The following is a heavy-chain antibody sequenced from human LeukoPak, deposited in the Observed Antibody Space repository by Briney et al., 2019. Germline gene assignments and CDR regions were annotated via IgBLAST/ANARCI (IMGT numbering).Heavy chain of an antibody. CDR2: INAGNGNT. V-gene: IGHV1-3*01. J-gene: IGHJ4*02. CDR1: GYTFTSYS. Sequence: GASVKVSCKASGYTFTSYSMHWVRQAPGQRLEWMGWINAGNGNTRYSQKFQGRVTITRDTSASTAYMELSSLRSEDTAVYYCATRIHIGGFDYWGQGTLVTVSS. CDR3: ATRIHIGGFDY. D-gene: IGHD2/OR15-2a*01.